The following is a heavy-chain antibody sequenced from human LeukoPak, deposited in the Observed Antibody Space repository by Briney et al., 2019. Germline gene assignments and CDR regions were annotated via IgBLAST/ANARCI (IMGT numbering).Heavy chain of an antibody. D-gene: IGHD3-9*01. CDR3: ARSSLDDILARYYYYYMDV. CDR1: GFTFSSYG. V-gene: IGHV3-23*01. J-gene: IGHJ6*03. CDR2: ISGSGGST. Sequence: GGTLRLSCAASGFTFSSYGMSWVRQAPGRGLEWVSAISGSGGSTYYADSVKGRFTISRDNSKNTLYLQMNSLRAEDTAVYYCARSSLDDILARYYYYYMDVWGKGTTVTISS.